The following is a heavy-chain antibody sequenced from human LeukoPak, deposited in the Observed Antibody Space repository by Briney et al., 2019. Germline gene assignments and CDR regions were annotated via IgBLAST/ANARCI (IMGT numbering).Heavy chain of an antibody. J-gene: IGHJ4*02. CDR1: GYTFATYY. CDR2: INPSSGST. V-gene: IGHV1-46*01. CDR3: ARDQGRWELRNYFDY. D-gene: IGHD1-26*01. Sequence: GASVKVSCKASGYTFATYYMHWVRQAPGQGLEWMGVINPSSGSTNYAQNFQGRVTMTRDTSTSTVYMELSSLRSEDTAVYYCARDQGRWELRNYFDYWGQGTLVTVSS.